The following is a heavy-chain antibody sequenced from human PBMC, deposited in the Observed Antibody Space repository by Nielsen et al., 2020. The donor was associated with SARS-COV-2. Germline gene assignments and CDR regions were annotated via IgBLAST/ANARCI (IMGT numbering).Heavy chain of an antibody. CDR2: IKSKTDGGTT. J-gene: IGHJ3*02. V-gene: IGHV3-15*01. CDR3: TAVRGYSYGYVTTGAFDI. D-gene: IGHD5-18*01. Sequence: WIRQPPGKGLEWVGRIKSKTDGGTTGYAAPVKGRFTISRDDSKNTLYLQMNSLKTEDTAVYYCTAVRGYSYGYVTTGAFDIWGQGTMVTVSS.